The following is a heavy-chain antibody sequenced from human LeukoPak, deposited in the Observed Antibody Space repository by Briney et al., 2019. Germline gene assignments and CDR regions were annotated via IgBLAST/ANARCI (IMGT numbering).Heavy chain of an antibody. V-gene: IGHV3-43*02. J-gene: IGHJ3*02. Sequence: GGSLRLSCAASGFRFDDFAMHWVRQSPGKGLEWVSLVSADGAKSYYVESVRGRFTISRDNSKNSLYLQMNTLRSEDTAFYYCAKEIDTLGTNAFDIWGHGTLVTVSS. D-gene: IGHD2-15*01. CDR2: VSADGAKS. CDR1: GFRFDDFA. CDR3: AKEIDTLGTNAFDI.